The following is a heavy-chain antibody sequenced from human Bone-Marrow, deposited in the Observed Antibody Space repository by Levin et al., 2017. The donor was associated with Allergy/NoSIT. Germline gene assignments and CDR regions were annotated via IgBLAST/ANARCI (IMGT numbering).Heavy chain of an antibody. CDR3: ARRFRGYSGYDKRYNWFDP. V-gene: IGHV3-33*01. CDR1: GFTFSSYG. Sequence: PGGSLRLSCAASGFTFSSYGMHWVRQAPGKGLEWVAVIWYDGSNKYYADSVKGRFTISRDNSKNTLYLQMNSLRAEDTAVYYCARRFRGYSGYDKRYNWFDPWGQGTLVTVSS. D-gene: IGHD5-12*01. J-gene: IGHJ5*02. CDR2: IWYDGSNK.